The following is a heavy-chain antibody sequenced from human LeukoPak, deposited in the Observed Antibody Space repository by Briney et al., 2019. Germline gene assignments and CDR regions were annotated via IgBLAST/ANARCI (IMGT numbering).Heavy chain of an antibody. Sequence: GASVKVSCKASGYTFTGYYMHWVRQAPGQGLEWMGRINPNSGGTNYAQKFQGRVTMTRDTSISTAYMELSRLRSDDTAVYYCARTKNSYTDINTAWFDPWGQGTLVTVSS. CDR2: INPNSGGT. V-gene: IGHV1-2*06. CDR1: GYTFTGYY. J-gene: IGHJ5*02. D-gene: IGHD2-15*01. CDR3: ARTKNSYTDINTAWFDP.